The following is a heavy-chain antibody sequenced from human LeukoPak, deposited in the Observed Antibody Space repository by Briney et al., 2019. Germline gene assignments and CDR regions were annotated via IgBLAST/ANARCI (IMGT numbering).Heavy chain of an antibody. J-gene: IGHJ3*02. CDR3: ARSYCSGGSCANDAFDI. V-gene: IGHV4-59*01. Sequence: SETLSLTCTVSGGSISSYYWSWIRQPPGKGLEWFGYIYYSGSTNYNPSLNSRVTISRDTSKNHFSLQLSSVTAADTAVYYCARSYCSGGSCANDAFDIWGQGTMVTVSS. CDR2: IYYSGST. D-gene: IGHD2-15*01. CDR1: GGSISSYY.